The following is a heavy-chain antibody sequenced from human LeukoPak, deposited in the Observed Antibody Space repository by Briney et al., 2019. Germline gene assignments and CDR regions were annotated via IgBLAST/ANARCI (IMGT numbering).Heavy chain of an antibody. V-gene: IGHV4-34*01. J-gene: IGHJ4*02. CDR2: INHSGST. CDR3: ARRLQDYGDYYDY. D-gene: IGHD4-17*01. CDR1: GGSFSGYY. Sequence: PSETLSLTCAVYGGSFSGYYWSLIRQPPGKGLEWIGEINHSGSTNYNPSLKSRVTISVDTSKNQFSLKLSSVTAADTAVYYCARRLQDYGDYYDYWGQGTLVTVSS.